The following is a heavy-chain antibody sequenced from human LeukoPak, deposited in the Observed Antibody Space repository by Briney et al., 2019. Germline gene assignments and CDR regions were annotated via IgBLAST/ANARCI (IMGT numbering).Heavy chain of an antibody. J-gene: IGHJ6*02. CDR1: GFTLSSYA. CDR3: AFLEGYSYGTGSSYGTDV. V-gene: IGHV3-30*03. CDR2: MSFDVRNT. D-gene: IGHD5-18*01. Sequence: PGGSLRLTCAASGFTLSSYAIHWVRQAPGKGLEWVAVMSFDVRNTYYSESVKGRLTITRDNFRNTLYLQMNSLRTEDTAVYYCAFLEGYSYGTGSSYGTDVWGQGTAVTVS.